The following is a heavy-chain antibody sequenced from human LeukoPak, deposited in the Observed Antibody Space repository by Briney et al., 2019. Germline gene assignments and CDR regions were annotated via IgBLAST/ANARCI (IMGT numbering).Heavy chain of an antibody. Sequence: ASVKVSCKASGYTFTSYAMNWVRQAPGQGLEWMGWIKTNTGNPTYAPGFTGRFVFSLDTSVSTAYLQISSLKADDTAVYYCARLGDTPYYYDSLYYFDYWGQGTLVTVSS. CDR2: IKTNTGNP. CDR3: ARLGDTPYYYDSLYYFDY. D-gene: IGHD3-22*01. V-gene: IGHV7-4-1*02. J-gene: IGHJ4*02. CDR1: GYTFTSYA.